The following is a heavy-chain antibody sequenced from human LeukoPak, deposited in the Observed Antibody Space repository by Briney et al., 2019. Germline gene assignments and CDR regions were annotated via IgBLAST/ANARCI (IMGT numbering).Heavy chain of an antibody. CDR1: GGSISGYY. D-gene: IGHD3-9*01. Sequence: PSETLSLTCTVSGGSISGYYWNWIRQPPGQGLEWIGFIYYSGSTDYNPSLKSRVTISVDTSKNQFSLKLSSVTAADTAVYYCARVLRYFDWLPTPGAFDIWGQGTMVTVSS. CDR3: ARVLRYFDWLPTPGAFDI. V-gene: IGHV4-59*01. CDR2: IYYSGST. J-gene: IGHJ3*02.